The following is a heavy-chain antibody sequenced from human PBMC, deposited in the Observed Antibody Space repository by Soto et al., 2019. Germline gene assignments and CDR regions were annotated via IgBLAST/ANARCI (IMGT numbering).Heavy chain of an antibody. CDR1: GGSFSGYY. CDR3: ARLRXSIAARPIYYYYYGMDV. V-gene: IGHV4-34*01. D-gene: IGHD6-6*01. CDR2: INHSGST. J-gene: IGHJ6*02. Sequence: SGTLSLTCAVYGGSFSGYYWSWIRQPPGKGLEGIGEINHSGSTNYNPSLKSRVTISVDTSKTQFSLKLSSVTAADAAVYYCARLRXSIAARPIYYYYYGMDVWGQGTTVTVSS.